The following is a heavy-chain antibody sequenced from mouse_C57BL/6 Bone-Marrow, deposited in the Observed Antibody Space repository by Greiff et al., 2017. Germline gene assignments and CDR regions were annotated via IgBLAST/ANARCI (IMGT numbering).Heavy chain of an antibody. CDR1: GYTFTSYG. V-gene: IGHV1-81*01. CDR3: ARAGYGYDGMYAMDY. CDR2: LYPRSGNT. Sequence: QVQLQQSGPELARPGASVKLSCKASGYTFTSYGLSWVKQSTGQGLEWIGELYPRSGNTYYNEKFTGKATLTADKSYSTASMALRSLTYAASAVXCGARAGYGYDGMYAMDYWGQGTSVTVSS. D-gene: IGHD2-2*01. J-gene: IGHJ4*01.